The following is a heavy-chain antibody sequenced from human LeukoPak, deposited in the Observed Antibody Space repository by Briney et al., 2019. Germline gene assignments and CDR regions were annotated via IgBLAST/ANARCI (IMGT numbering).Heavy chain of an antibody. CDR3: ARHYYDYVWGSYGTDY. Sequence: GESLKISCKGSGYSFTSYWIGWVRQMPGKGLEWMGIIYPGDSDTRYSPSFQGQVTISADKSISTAYLQWSSLKASDTAMYYCARHYYDYVWGSYGTDYWGQGTLVTVSS. D-gene: IGHD3-16*01. J-gene: IGHJ4*02. CDR2: IYPGDSDT. CDR1: GYSFTSYW. V-gene: IGHV5-51*01.